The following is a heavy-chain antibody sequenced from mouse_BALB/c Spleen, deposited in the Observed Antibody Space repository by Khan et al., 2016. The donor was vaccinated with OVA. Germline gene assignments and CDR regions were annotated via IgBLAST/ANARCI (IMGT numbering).Heavy chain of an antibody. V-gene: IGHV3-2*02. CDR1: GYSITSDYA. CDR3: ASMSLYYYGSNVGGYYFDY. CDR2: ISYSGDT. Sequence: EVQLQESGPGLVKPSQSLSLTCTVTGYSITSDYAWNWIRQFPGNKLEWMVYISYSGDTAYNPSFKSRLSITRDTSKNQFCLQLNSGTSEDTATYYCASMSLYYYGSNVGGYYFDYWGQGTTLTVSS. D-gene: IGHD1-1*01. J-gene: IGHJ2*01.